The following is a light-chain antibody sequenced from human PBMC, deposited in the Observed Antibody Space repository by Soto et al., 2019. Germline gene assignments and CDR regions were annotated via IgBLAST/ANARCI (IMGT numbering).Light chain of an antibody. CDR3: QQYGGSPIT. CDR1: QTIYSN. CDR2: RAS. V-gene: IGKV3-15*01. Sequence: IVMTQSPATLSVSPGERATLSCRAGQTIYSNVAWYQQRPGQAPRLLIYRASTRATGVPARFSGSGSGTDFTLTISSLEPEDFALYYCQQYGGSPITFGLGTRLEI. J-gene: IGKJ5*01.